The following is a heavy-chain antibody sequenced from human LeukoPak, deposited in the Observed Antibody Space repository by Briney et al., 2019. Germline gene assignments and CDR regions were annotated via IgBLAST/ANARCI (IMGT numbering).Heavy chain of an antibody. CDR1: GGSITGRRYY. V-gene: IGHV4-39*07. CDR2: PYYSGSI. CDR3: ATPSGNAYDV. D-gene: IGHD3-10*01. J-gene: IGHJ3*01. Sequence: PSETLSLTCTVSGGSITGRRYYWGWVRQPPGKGLTWPGNPYYSGSIDNNPSLKSRLTISLDTSKNQFSLKLSSVTAADTAVYYCATPSGNAYDVWGQGTMVTVSS.